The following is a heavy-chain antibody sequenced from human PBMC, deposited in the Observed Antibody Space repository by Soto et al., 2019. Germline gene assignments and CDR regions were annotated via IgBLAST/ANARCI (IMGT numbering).Heavy chain of an antibody. Sequence: GGSLRLSCAASGFTFSSYGMSWVRQAPGKGLEWVSAIRSGGGSTYYADSVKGRFTISRDNSKNTLYLQMNSLRAEDTAIYYWAKVTGRVAPFAYGGQGTLVTVPS. CDR1: GFTFSSYG. D-gene: IGHD3-10*01. V-gene: IGHV3-23*01. J-gene: IGHJ4*02. CDR3: AKVTGRVAPFAY. CDR2: IRSGGGST.